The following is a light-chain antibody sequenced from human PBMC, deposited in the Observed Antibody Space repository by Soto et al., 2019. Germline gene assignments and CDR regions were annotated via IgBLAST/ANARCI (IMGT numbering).Light chain of an antibody. J-gene: IGKJ2*01. V-gene: IGKV3-15*01. CDR3: QQYNNWPPYT. CDR1: QSVSSN. CDR2: GAS. Sequence: EIVMTQSPATLSVSPGERATLSCRASQSVSSNLAWYQQKPGQAPRLLIYGASTRATGIPARFSGSESGTEFTLTSSSLQSEDFAGYYCQQYNNWPPYTFGQGTKLEIK.